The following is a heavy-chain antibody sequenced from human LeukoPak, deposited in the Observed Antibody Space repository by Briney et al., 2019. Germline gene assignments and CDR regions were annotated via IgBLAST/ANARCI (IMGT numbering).Heavy chain of an antibody. V-gene: IGHV3-15*01. CDR1: GFPFNHAW. D-gene: IGHD1-26*01. J-gene: IGHJ4*02. CDR3: TWVGARYYFDY. CDR2: IKSKTNGGTT. Sequence: GGSLRLSCAASGFPFNHAWMSWVRLAPGKGLEWLGRIKSKTNGGTTDYAAPVKGRFTISRDDSKNTLYLQINSLKTEDTAVYYCTWVGARYYFDYWGQGTLVTVSS.